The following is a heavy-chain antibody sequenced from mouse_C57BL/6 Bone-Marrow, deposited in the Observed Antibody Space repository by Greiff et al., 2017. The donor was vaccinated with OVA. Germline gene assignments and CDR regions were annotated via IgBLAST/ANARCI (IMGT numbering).Heavy chain of an antibody. Sequence: QVQLQQSGAELVRPGASVTLSCKASGYTFTDYEMHWVKQTPVHGLEWIGAIDPETGGTAYNQKFKGKAILTADKSSSTAYMELRSLTSEDSAVYYCKYYGSSFLFFDYWGQGTTLTVSS. CDR1: GYTFTDYE. CDR3: KYYGSSFLFFDY. D-gene: IGHD1-1*01. J-gene: IGHJ2*01. V-gene: IGHV1-15*01. CDR2: IDPETGGT.